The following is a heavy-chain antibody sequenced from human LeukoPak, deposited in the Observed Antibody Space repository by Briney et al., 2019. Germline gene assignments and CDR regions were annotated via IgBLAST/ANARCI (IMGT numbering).Heavy chain of an antibody. Sequence: ASVTVSCTASGYTFTNYYIHWVRQAPGQGLEWMGTINPSGGSADYAQKFPGRVTMTRDTSTRTVYMELSSLRSEDTAVYYCARDSGADSSGYFLTKGYFDYWGQGALVTVSS. CDR2: INPSGGSA. CDR1: GYTFTNYY. CDR3: ARDSGADSSGYFLTKGYFDY. D-gene: IGHD3-22*01. V-gene: IGHV1-46*01. J-gene: IGHJ4*02.